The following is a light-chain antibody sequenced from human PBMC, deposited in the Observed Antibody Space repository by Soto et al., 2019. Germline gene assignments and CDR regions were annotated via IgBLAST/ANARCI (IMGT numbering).Light chain of an antibody. J-gene: IGLJ2*01. CDR1: SNDVGTYSL. Sequence: QSALTQPASASESPGQSVIISCTGTSNDVGTYSLVSWYQQHPGKAPKLMIYEGSKRPSGVSDRFSGSTSDNTASLTISGRQAADDADDYCCSYSGSPNFVLFGGGTKLTVL. CDR3: CSYSGSPNFVL. V-gene: IGLV2-23*01. CDR2: EGS.